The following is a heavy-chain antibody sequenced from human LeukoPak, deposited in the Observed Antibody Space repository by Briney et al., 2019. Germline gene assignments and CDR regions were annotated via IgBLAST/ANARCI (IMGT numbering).Heavy chain of an antibody. CDR3: AKVRYYYDSSGYHEGFDY. D-gene: IGHD3-22*01. V-gene: IGHV3-66*01. CDR2: IYSGGST. J-gene: IGHJ4*02. CDR1: GFTVSSNY. Sequence: GGSLRLSCAASGFTVSSNYMSWVRQAPGKGLEWVSVIYSGGSTYYADSVKGRFTISRDNSKNTLYLQMNSLRAEDTAVYYCAKVRYYYDSSGYHEGFDYWGQGTLVTVSS.